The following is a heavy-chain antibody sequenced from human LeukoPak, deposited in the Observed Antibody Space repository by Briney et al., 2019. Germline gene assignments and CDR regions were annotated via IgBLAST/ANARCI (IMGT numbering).Heavy chain of an antibody. V-gene: IGHV1-8*01. Sequence: ASVKVSCKASGYTFTSYDINWVRQATGQGLEWMGWMNTNSGNTGYAQKLQGRVTMTRNTSISTAYMELSSLRAEDTAVYYCARGNRAVLLGYYYYYMDVWAKGTTVSVSS. D-gene: IGHD2-15*01. CDR1: GYTFTSYD. J-gene: IGHJ6*03. CDR3: ARGNRAVLLGYYYYYMDV. CDR2: MNTNSGNT.